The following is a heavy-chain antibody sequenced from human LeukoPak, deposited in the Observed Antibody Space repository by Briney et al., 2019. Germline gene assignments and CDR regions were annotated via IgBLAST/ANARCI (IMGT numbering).Heavy chain of an antibody. D-gene: IGHD3-22*01. Sequence: SETLSLTCTVSGGSISSYYWSWIRQPPGKGLEWIGYIYYSGSTNYNPSLKSRVTISVDTSKNQFSLKLSSVTAADTAVYNCARVPTYYYDSSGYYLEPNDAFDIWGQGTMVTVSS. V-gene: IGHV4-59*01. J-gene: IGHJ3*02. CDR2: IYYSGST. CDR3: ARVPTYYYDSSGYYLEPNDAFDI. CDR1: GGSISSYY.